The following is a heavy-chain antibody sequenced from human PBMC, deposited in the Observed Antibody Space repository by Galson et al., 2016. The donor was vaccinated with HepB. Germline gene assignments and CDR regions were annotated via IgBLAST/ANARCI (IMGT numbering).Heavy chain of an antibody. CDR3: ARELVRCSGGSCYSVPAFDI. V-gene: IGHV4-34*01. D-gene: IGHD2-15*01. Sequence: ETLSLTCAVYGGSFSGYYWSWIRQPPGKGLEWIGEINHSGSTNYNPSLKSRVTISVDTSKNQFSLKLSSVTAADTAVYYCARELVRCSGGSCYSVPAFDIWGQGTMVTVSS. CDR1: GGSFSGYY. CDR2: INHSGST. J-gene: IGHJ3*02.